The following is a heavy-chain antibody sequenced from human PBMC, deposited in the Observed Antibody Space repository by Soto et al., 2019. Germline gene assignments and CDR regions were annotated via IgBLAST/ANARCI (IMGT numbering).Heavy chain of an antibody. Sequence: PSETLSLTCTVSGGSISGYYWSWIRQPPGKGLEWIGYIYYSGSTNYNPSLKSRVTISVDTSKDQFSLKLSSVTAADTAVYYCERVRRYCISTSCHRENWFDPWGQGTLVTVSS. CDR2: IYYSGST. CDR1: GGSISGYY. CDR3: ERVRRYCISTSCHRENWFDP. V-gene: IGHV4-59*01. J-gene: IGHJ5*02. D-gene: IGHD2-2*01.